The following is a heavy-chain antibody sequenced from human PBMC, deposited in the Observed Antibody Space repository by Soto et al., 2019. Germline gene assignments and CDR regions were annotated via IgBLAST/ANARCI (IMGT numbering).Heavy chain of an antibody. CDR1: GFTFSSYA. CDR3: AKDTRIGIAVAGYFDY. D-gene: IGHD6-19*01. CDR2: ISGSGGST. V-gene: IGHV3-23*01. Sequence: LRLSCAASGFTFSSYAMSWVRQAPGKGLEWVSAISGSGGSTYYADSVKGRFTISRDNSKNTLYLQMNSLRAEDTAVYYCAKDTRIGIAVAGYFDYWGQGTLVTVSS. J-gene: IGHJ4*02.